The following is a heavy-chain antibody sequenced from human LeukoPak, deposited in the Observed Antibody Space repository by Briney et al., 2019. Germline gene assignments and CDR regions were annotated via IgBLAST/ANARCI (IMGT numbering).Heavy chain of an antibody. J-gene: IGHJ5*02. CDR3: ARLTLSSYWFDP. D-gene: IGHD2-15*01. V-gene: IGHV4-39*02. Sequence: KPSETLSLTCTVSGGSINTQSYYWVWIRQPPGKGLEWVGSIFYTGTTFHNPALESRVALSVDRSKNHFSLRLNALTAADTAVYYCARLTLSSYWFDPWGQGTLVIVSS. CDR2: IFYTGTT. CDR1: GGSINTQSYY.